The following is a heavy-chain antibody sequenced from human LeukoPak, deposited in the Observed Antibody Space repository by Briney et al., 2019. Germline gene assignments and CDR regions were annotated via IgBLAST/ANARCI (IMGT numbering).Heavy chain of an antibody. V-gene: IGHV4-30-2*01. CDR1: GGSISSGGYS. Sequence: SETLSLTCAVSGGSISSGGYSWSWLRQPPGKGLEWIGYIYHSGSTYYNPSLKSRVTISVDRSKNQFSLKLSSVTAADTAVYYCARVAYSSSWYADWFDPWGQGTLVTVSS. CDR3: ARVAYSSSWYADWFDP. D-gene: IGHD6-13*01. J-gene: IGHJ5*02. CDR2: IYHSGST.